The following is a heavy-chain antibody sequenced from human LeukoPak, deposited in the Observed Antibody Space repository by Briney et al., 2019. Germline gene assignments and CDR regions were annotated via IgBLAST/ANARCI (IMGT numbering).Heavy chain of an antibody. J-gene: IGHJ4*02. CDR3: ARVVGGSGSYYNTPAYY. Sequence: SVKVSCKASGGTFSSYAISWVRQAPGQGLEWMGRIIPILGIANYAQKFQGRVTITADKSTSTAYMELSSLRSEDTAVYYCARVVGGSGSYYNTPAYYWGQGTLVTVSS. V-gene: IGHV1-69*04. CDR2: IIPILGIA. CDR1: GGTFSSYA. D-gene: IGHD3-10*01.